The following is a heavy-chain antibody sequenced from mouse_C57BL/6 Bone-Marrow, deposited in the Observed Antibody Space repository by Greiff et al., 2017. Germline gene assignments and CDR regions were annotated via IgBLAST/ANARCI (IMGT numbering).Heavy chain of an antibody. CDR2: IDPENGDT. CDR1: GFNIKDDY. V-gene: IGHV14-4*01. D-gene: IGHD2-3*01. CDR3: TPDGYPFAY. J-gene: IGHJ3*01. Sequence: VQLKQSGAELVRPGASVKLSCTASGFNIKDDYMHWVKQRPEQGLEWIGWIDPENGDTEYASKFQGKATITAATSYNTAYLQLSSLTSEDTAVYYCTPDGYPFAYWGQGTLVTVSA.